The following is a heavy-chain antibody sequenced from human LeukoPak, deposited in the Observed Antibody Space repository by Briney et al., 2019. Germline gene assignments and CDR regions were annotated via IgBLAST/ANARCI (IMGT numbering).Heavy chain of an antibody. CDR3: ARGNVRGYSYGSDY. J-gene: IGHJ4*02. D-gene: IGHD5-18*01. CDR2: IWYDGSNK. V-gene: IGHV3-33*01. Sequence: GGSLRLSCAASGFTFSSYGMHWVRQAPGKGLEWVAVIWYDGSNKYYADSVKGRFTISRDNSKNTLYLQVNSLRAEDTAVYFCARGNVRGYSYGSDYWGQGTLVTVSS. CDR1: GFTFSSYG.